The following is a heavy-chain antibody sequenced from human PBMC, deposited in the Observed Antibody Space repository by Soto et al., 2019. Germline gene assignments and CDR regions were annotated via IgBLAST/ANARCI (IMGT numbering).Heavy chain of an antibody. Sequence: GESLKISCKGSGYSFITYWIGWVRQMPGKGLEWMGIIYAGDSDTRYSPSFQGQVTISADKSITTAYLQWSSLKASDTAMYYCARHRVAGGIDGFDIWGQGTMVTVSS. J-gene: IGHJ3*02. CDR3: ARHRVAGGIDGFDI. CDR2: IYAGDSDT. V-gene: IGHV5-51*01. CDR1: GYSFITYW. D-gene: IGHD6-19*01.